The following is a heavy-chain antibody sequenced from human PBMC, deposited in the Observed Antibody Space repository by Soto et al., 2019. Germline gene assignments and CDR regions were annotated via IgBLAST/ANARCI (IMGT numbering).Heavy chain of an antibody. CDR1: GFTVSSNY. Sequence: EVQLVESGGGLVQPGGSLRLSCAASGFTVSSNYMSWVRQAPGKGLEWVLVIYSGGSTYYADSVKDRLTITRDNSKNTLYLQMNSLRAEDTAVYYCARNRNTLYAFDIWGQGTMVTVSS. CDR3: ARNRNTLYAFDI. V-gene: IGHV3-66*01. J-gene: IGHJ3*02. D-gene: IGHD1-1*01. CDR2: IYSGGST.